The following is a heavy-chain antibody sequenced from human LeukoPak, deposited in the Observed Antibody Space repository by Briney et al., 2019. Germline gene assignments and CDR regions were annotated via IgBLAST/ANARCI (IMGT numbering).Heavy chain of an antibody. CDR3: ARDHGGGAFDP. J-gene: IGHJ5*02. CDR2: IYYSGST. D-gene: IGHD3-16*01. Sequence: SETLSLTCTVSGGSISSGGYYWSWIRQHPGKGLEWIGYIYYSGSTNYNPSLKSRVTISVDTSKNQFSLKLSSVTAADTAVYYCARDHGGGAFDPWGQGTLVTVSS. V-gene: IGHV4-61*08. CDR1: GGSISSGGYY.